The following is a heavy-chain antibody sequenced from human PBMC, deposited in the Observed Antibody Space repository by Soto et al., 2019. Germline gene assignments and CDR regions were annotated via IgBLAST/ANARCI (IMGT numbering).Heavy chain of an antibody. CDR1: GYTFTGHY. J-gene: IGHJ4*02. D-gene: IGHD3-3*02. Sequence: QVQLVQSGAEVKKPGASVKVSCKTSGYTFTGHYIHWVRQAPQQGPEWMGEIGPESGATRNAQKFQGRVTMTMDRSITTVYMELKNLSPDDTAVYYCGRGRSGQIVIFYWGQGTPVTVSS. CDR2: IGPESGAT. V-gene: IGHV1-2*02. CDR3: GRGRSGQIVIFY.